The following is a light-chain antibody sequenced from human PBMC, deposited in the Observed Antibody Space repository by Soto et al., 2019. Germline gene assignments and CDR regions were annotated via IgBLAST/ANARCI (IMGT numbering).Light chain of an antibody. J-gene: IGLJ1*01. CDR3: SSYAGSNRGV. CDR2: EVT. CDR1: SSDVGGYDY. V-gene: IGLV2-8*01. Sequence: QSVLTQPPSASGSPGQSVTISCTGTSSDVGGYDYVSWYQHHPGKAPKLMIYEVTKRPSGVPDRFSGSKSGNTASLTVSGLQAEDEADYYCSSYAGSNRGVFETGTKVPVL.